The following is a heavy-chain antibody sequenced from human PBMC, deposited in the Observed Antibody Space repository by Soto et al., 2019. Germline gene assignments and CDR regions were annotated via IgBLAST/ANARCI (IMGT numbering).Heavy chain of an antibody. CDR3: VRGGGMVGYYFDY. V-gene: IGHV4-34*01. J-gene: IGHJ4*02. D-gene: IGHD3-16*01. CDR2: INHSGST. Sequence: PSETLSLTCAVYCGSFSGYYWTWIRQPPGKGLEWIGEINHSGSTNYNPSLKSRVTISVDTSKNQLSLKLSSATAADTAVYYCVRGGGMVGYYFDYWGQGTLVTVSS. CDR1: CGSFSGYY.